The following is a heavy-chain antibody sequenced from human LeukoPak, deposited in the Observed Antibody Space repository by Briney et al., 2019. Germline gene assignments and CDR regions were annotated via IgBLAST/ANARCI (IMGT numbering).Heavy chain of an antibody. J-gene: IGHJ4*02. CDR3: ATGLIGMVRVTPFDY. D-gene: IGHD3-10*01. Sequence: GASVKVSCKVSGYTLTELSMHWVRQAPGKGLEWMGGFDPEDGETIYAQKFQGRVTMTEDTSTDTAYTELSSLRSEDTAVYYCATGLIGMVRVTPFDYWGQGTLVTVSS. CDR1: GYTLTELS. V-gene: IGHV1-24*01. CDR2: FDPEDGET.